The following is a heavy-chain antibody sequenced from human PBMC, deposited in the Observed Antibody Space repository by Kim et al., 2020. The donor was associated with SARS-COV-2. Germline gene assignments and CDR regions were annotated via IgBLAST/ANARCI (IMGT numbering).Heavy chain of an antibody. CDR3: AKDKGYYDSSGYSYDAFDI. CDR2: ISGEGDSV. D-gene: IGHD3-22*01. CDR1: GFTFDEYA. Sequence: GGSLRLSCAASGFTFDEYAMHWVRQAPGKGLEWVSLISGEGDSVFYVDSVKGRFTISRDNRRKSLYLQMSSLRTEDTALYYCAKDKGYYDSSGYSYDAFDIWGQGTMVTVSS. V-gene: IGHV3-43*02. J-gene: IGHJ3*02.